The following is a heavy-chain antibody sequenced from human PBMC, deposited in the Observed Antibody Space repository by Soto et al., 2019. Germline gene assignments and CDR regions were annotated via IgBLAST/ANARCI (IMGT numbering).Heavy chain of an antibody. V-gene: IGHV4-39*01. CDR1: GGSISSSSYY. D-gene: IGHD3-10*01. CDR3: ARRPSGSYSDY. CDR2: IYYSGST. Sequence: QLQLQESGPGLVKPSETLSLTCTVSGGSISSSSYYWGWIRQPPGKGLEWIGIIYYSGSTYYNPSLKSRVTISVDTSKNQFSLELSSVTAADTAVYYCARRPSGSYSDYWGQGTLVTVYS. J-gene: IGHJ4*02.